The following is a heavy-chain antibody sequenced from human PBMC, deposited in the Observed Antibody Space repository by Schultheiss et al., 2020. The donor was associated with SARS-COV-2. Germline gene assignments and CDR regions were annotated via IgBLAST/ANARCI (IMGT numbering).Heavy chain of an antibody. J-gene: IGHJ6*02. CDR1: GFTFSSYA. D-gene: IGHD6-19*01. Sequence: GGSLRLSCAASGFTFSSYAMSWVRQAPGKGLEWVSAISGSGGSTYYADSVKGRFTISRDNSKNTLYLQMNSLRAEDTAVYYCARAGAVAESYYYGMDVWGQGTTVTVSS. V-gene: IGHV3-23*01. CDR3: ARAGAVAESYYYGMDV. CDR2: ISGSGGST.